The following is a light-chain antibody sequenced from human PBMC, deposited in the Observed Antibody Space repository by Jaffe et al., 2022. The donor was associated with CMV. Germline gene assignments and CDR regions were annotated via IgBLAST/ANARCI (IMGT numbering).Light chain of an antibody. CDR2: DAS. Sequence: EIVLTQSPATLSVSPGERATLSCRASRGVGGSLAWYQQKPGQPPRLLIYDASHRATGIPARFSGSGFGTDFTLTISSLEPEDCALYFCQQRSDGITFGQGTRLDIK. CDR3: QQRSDGIT. J-gene: IGKJ5*01. CDR1: RGVGGS. V-gene: IGKV3D-11*01.